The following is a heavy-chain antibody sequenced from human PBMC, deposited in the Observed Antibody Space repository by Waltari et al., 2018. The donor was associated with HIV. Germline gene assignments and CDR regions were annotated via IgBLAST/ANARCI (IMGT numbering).Heavy chain of an antibody. CDR1: GFTVSSNY. CDR2: IYSGGST. CDR3: ARDLGYSNSYGMDV. J-gene: IGHJ6*02. D-gene: IGHD4-4*01. Sequence: EVQLVESGGGLIQPGGSLRLSCAASGFTVSSNYMSWVRQAPGKGLEWVSVIYSGGSTYYADSVKGRFTISRDNSKNTLYLQMNSLRAEDTAVYYCARDLGYSNSYGMDVWGQGTTVTVSS. V-gene: IGHV3-53*01.